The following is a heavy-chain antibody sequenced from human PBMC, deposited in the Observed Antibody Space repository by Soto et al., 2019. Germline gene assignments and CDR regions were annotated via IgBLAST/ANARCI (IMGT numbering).Heavy chain of an antibody. V-gene: IGHV3-23*01. CDR3: AKGNYYGSGSSPRYYFDY. CDR1: GFTFSSYA. D-gene: IGHD3-10*01. Sequence: GGSLRLSCAASGFTFSSYAMSWVRQAPGKGLEWVSAISGSGGSTYYADSVKGRFTISRDNSKNTLYLQMNSLRAEDTAVYYSAKGNYYGSGSSPRYYFDYWGQGTLVTVSS. CDR2: ISGSGGST. J-gene: IGHJ4*02.